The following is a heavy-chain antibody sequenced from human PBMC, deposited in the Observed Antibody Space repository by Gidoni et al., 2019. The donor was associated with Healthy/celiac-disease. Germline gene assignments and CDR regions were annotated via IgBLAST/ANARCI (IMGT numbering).Heavy chain of an antibody. CDR2: ISYDGSNK. CDR1: GFTFSSYG. J-gene: IGHJ4*02. V-gene: IGHV3-30*18. D-gene: IGHD5-18*01. Sequence: QVQLVESGGGVVQPGRSLRLSCAASGFTFSSYGMHWVRQAPGKGLEWVAVISYDGSNKYYADSVKGRFTISRDNSKNTLYLQMNSLRAEDTAVYYCAKDRGTAMVTDYWGQGTLVTVSS. CDR3: AKDRGTAMVTDY.